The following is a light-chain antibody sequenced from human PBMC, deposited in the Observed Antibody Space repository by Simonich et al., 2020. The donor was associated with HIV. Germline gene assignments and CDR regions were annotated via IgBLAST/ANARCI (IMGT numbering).Light chain of an antibody. Sequence: DVVMTQSPLSLPVTLGQPASISCRSSQILVHSDGNTYLNWFQQRPGQSPRRLIYKVSNRDSGVPDRFSGSGSGTDFTLKISRVEAEDFGVYFCMQGTHWPVTFGGGTKVEIK. CDR2: KVS. CDR3: MQGTHWPVT. CDR1: QILVHSDGNTY. V-gene: IGKV2-30*02. J-gene: IGKJ4*01.